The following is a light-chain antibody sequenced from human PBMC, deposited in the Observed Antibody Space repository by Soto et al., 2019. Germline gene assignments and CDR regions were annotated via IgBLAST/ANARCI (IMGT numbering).Light chain of an antibody. CDR1: QSVSRD. V-gene: IGKV3-15*01. CDR3: QQYDKWPTWT. J-gene: IGKJ1*01. Sequence: EIVLTQSPATLSVSPGERATLSCRASQSVSRDLAWYQQKPGQAPRLLIYGASTRAPSIPARSSGSGSGTDFTLTISSLQSEDFAVYYCQQYDKWPTWTFGQGTKVDIK. CDR2: GAS.